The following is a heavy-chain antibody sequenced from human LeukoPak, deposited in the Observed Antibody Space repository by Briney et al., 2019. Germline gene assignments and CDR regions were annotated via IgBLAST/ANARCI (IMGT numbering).Heavy chain of an antibody. Sequence: SETLSLTCTVSGGSISSSSYYWSWIRQPPGKGLEWIGYIYYSGSTNCNPSLKSRVTISVDTSKNQFSLKLSSVTAADTAVYYCARDRFDDSSGYYYHYFYYMDVWGKGTTVTVSS. CDR1: GGSISSSSYY. CDR2: IYYSGST. CDR3: ARDRFDDSSGYYYHYFYYMDV. J-gene: IGHJ6*03. V-gene: IGHV4-61*01. D-gene: IGHD3-22*01.